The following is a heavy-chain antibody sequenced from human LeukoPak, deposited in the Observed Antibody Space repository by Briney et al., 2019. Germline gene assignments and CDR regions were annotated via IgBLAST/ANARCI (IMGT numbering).Heavy chain of an antibody. J-gene: IGHJ4*02. CDR3: AKDGSYGYSPFDY. V-gene: IGHV3-30*18. CDR2: ISYDGSNK. CDR1: GFTFSSYW. Sequence: GGSLRLSCAASGFTFSSYWMDWVRQAPGKGLEWVAVISYDGSNKYYADSVKGRFTISRDNSKNTLYLQMNSLRAEDTAVYYCAKDGSYGYSPFDYWARDPWSPSPQ. D-gene: IGHD5-18*01.